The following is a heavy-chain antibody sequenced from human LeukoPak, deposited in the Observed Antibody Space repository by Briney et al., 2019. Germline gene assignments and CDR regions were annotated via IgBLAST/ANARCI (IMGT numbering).Heavy chain of an antibody. J-gene: IGHJ2*01. V-gene: IGHV3-23*01. D-gene: IGHD5/OR15-5a*01. CDR1: GFTFSSYA. Sequence: HPGGSLRLSCAASGFTFSSYAMSWVRQAPGKGLEWVSAISGSGGSTYYADSVKGRFTISRDNSKNTLYLQMNSLRAEDTAVYYCAKGRVEVYDWYFDLWGRGTLVTVSS. CDR3: AKGRVEVYDWYFDL. CDR2: ISGSGGST.